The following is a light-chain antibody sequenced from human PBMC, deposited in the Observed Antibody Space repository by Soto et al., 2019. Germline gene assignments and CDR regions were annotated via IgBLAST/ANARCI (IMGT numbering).Light chain of an antibody. CDR2: GAS. J-gene: IGKJ1*01. CDR1: QSVSSY. V-gene: IGKV3-15*01. CDR3: QQYNDWPRT. Sequence: EIVLTQSPATLSLSPGERATLSCRASQSVSSYLGWYQQKPGQAPRLLIYGASTRATGSPDRFSASGSATEFTLTISSLQSEDFAVYYCQQYNDWPRTFGQGTKVDIK.